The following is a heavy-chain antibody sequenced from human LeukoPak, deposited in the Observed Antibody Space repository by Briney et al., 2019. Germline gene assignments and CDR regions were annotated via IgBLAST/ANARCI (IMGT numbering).Heavy chain of an antibody. CDR2: ISYDGSNK. CDR1: GFTFSSYA. J-gene: IGHJ4*02. CDR3: ARGRYYYGSGTYYKGLDY. D-gene: IGHD3-10*01. V-gene: IGHV3-30-3*01. Sequence: GGSLRLSCAASGFTFSSYAMHWVRQAPGKGLEWVAVISYDGSNKYYADSVKGRFTISRDNSKNAVYLKINSLRAEDTALFYCARGRYYYGSGTYYKGLDYWGQGTLVSVSS.